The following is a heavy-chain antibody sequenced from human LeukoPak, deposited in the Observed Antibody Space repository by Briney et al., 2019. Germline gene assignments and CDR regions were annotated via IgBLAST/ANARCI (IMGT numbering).Heavy chain of an antibody. CDR2: ISSGGDTF. CDR1: GFMFSDYY. J-gene: IGHJ4*02. Sequence: GGSLRLSCAASGFMFSDYYMVWIRQAPGKGLEWIAYISSGGDTFFYADSVKGRFTISRDNSGDPLHLQMNSLRAEDTAVYYCARGDGVYDYVWGRSYWGQGTLVTVSS. CDR3: ARGDGVYDYVWGRSY. V-gene: IGHV3-11*01. D-gene: IGHD3-16*01.